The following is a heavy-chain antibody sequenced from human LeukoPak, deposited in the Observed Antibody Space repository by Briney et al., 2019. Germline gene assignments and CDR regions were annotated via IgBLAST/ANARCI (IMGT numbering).Heavy chain of an antibody. CDR2: ISSSGSTI. CDR1: GFTFSSYS. D-gene: IGHD5-18*01. Sequence: GGSLRLSCAASGFTFSSYSMNWVRQAPGKGLEWVSYISSSGSTIYYADSVKGRFTISRDNAKNSLYLQMNSLRAEDTAVYYCARDNSGYSYGPLNDYWGQGTLVTVSS. V-gene: IGHV3-48*04. CDR3: ARDNSGYSYGPLNDY. J-gene: IGHJ4*02.